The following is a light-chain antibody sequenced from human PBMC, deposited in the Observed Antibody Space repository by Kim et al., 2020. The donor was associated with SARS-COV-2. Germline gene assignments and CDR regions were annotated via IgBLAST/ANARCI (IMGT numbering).Light chain of an antibody. CDR1: QSVDSY. Sequence: PGERATLSCGASQSVDSYLAWYQQKPGQPPRLLIYDVSKRATGIPARFSGSGSGTDFTLVISSLEPEDFAVYYCQQRNIWPPLTFGGGTKVDIK. J-gene: IGKJ4*01. CDR2: DVS. V-gene: IGKV3-11*01. CDR3: QQRNIWPPLT.